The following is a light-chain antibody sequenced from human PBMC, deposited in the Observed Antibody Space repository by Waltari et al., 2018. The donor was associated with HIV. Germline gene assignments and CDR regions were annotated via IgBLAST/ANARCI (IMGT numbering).Light chain of an antibody. V-gene: IGLV1-47*01. Sequence: QSVLTQPPSASGTPGPRVTISCSGSSSNIGSNYVYWYQQLPGTAPKLLIYRNNQRPSGVPDRFSGSKSGTSASLAISGLRSEDEADYYCAAWDNILSAPVFGGGTKLTVL. J-gene: IGLJ3*02. CDR2: RNN. CDR1: SSNIGSNY. CDR3: AAWDNILSAPV.